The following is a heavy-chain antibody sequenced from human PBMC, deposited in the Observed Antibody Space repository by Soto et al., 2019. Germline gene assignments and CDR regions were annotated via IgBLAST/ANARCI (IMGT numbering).Heavy chain of an antibody. CDR2: ISSSSSYI. Sequence: GGSLRLSCAASGFTFSSYSMNWVRQAPGKGLEWVSSISSSSSYIYYADSVKGRFTISRDNAKNSLYLQMNSLRAEDTAVYYCARDSYYDILTGYSDYGMDVWGQGTTVTVSS. V-gene: IGHV3-21*01. J-gene: IGHJ6*02. D-gene: IGHD3-9*01. CDR1: GFTFSSYS. CDR3: ARDSYYDILTGYSDYGMDV.